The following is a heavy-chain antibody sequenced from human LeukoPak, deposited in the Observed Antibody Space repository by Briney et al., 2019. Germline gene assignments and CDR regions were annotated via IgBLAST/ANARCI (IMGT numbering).Heavy chain of an antibody. CDR1: GGSISSGGYS. Sequence: SETLSLTCAVSGGSISSGGYSWSWIRQPPGKGLEWIGYIYHSGSTYYNPSLKSRVTISVDRSKSQFSLKLSSVTAADTAVYYCASTYGDYPLGDGMDVWGQGTTVTVSS. D-gene: IGHD4-17*01. CDR2: IYHSGST. V-gene: IGHV4-30-2*01. CDR3: ASTYGDYPLGDGMDV. J-gene: IGHJ6*02.